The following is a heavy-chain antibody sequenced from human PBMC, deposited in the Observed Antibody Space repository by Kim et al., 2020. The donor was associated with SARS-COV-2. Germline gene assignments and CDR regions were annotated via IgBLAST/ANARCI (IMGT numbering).Heavy chain of an antibody. CDR3: ARGVYGSVKYGMDV. J-gene: IGHJ6*02. CDR2: ISSAGDT. V-gene: IGHV3-13*04. Sequence: GGSLRLSCAASGFTFSSYDMHWVRQATGKGLEWVSVISSAGDTYYPGSVKGRFTISRENAKNSLYLQMNSLRAGDTAVYYCARGVYGSVKYGMDVWGQGT. D-gene: IGHD3-10*01. CDR1: GFTFSSYD.